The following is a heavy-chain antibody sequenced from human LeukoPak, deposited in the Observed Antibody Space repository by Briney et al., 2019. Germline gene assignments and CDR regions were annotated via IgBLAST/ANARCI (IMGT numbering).Heavy chain of an antibody. D-gene: IGHD2-15*01. CDR1: GFTFSSYS. V-gene: IGHV3-21*01. CDR3: ARANANSGSSGGSYYYYYMDV. J-gene: IGHJ6*03. Sequence: GGSLRLSCAASGFTFSSYSMNWVRQAPGKGLEWVSSISSSSSYIYYADSVKGRFTISRDNAKNSLYLQMNSLRAEDTAVYYCARANANSGSSGGSYYYYYMDVWGKGTTVTVSS. CDR2: ISSSSSYI.